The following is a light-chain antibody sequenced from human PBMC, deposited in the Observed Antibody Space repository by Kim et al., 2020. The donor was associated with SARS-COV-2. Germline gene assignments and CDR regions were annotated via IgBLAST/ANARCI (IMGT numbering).Light chain of an antibody. Sequence: QTATLSGPGNGANLGSEGALWLQQHQGHPPKLRSYTNDLRPSGISERFSASRSGDTVSLTITGLQPEDEADYYCSAWDRSLSAWVFGGGTQLTVL. V-gene: IGLV10-54*01. J-gene: IGLJ3*02. CDR1: GANLGSEG. CDR2: TND. CDR3: SAWDRSLSAWV.